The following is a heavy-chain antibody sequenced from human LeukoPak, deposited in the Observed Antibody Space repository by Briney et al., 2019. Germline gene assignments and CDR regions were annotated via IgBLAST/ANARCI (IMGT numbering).Heavy chain of an antibody. CDR1: GGTFSSYA. CDR2: IIPILGIA. D-gene: IGHD4-17*01. Sequence: SVKVSCKASGGTFSSYAISWVRQAPGQGLEWMGRIIPILGIANYAQKFQGRVTITADKSTSTAYMERSSLRSEDTAVYYCARDRHGDYGFGWFDPWGQGTLVTVSS. CDR3: ARDRHGDYGFGWFDP. V-gene: IGHV1-69*04. J-gene: IGHJ5*02.